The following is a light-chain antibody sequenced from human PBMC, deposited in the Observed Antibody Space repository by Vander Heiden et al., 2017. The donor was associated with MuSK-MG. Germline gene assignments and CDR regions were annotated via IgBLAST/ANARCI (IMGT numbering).Light chain of an antibody. J-gene: IGKJ4*01. CDR1: QSVSSY. Sequence: EIVLTQSPATLSLSPGERATLSCRASQSVSSYLAWYQQKPGQAPRLLIYDASKRATGIPARFSGSGAGTDFTLTISSREPEDFAVYYCQQRSNGPPALTFGGGTKVEIK. V-gene: IGKV3-11*01. CDR3: QQRSNGPPALT. CDR2: DAS.